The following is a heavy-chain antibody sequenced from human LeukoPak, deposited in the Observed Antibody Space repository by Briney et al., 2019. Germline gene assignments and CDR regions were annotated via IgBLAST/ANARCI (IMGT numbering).Heavy chain of an antibody. Sequence: GGSLRLSCAASGFTFSSYGMSWVRQAPGKGLGWVSAISGSGGSTYYADSVKGRFTISRDNSKNTLYLQMNSLRAEDTAVYYCAKDGLDYYGSGSYNLYYYYYMDVWGKGTTVTISS. CDR3: AKDGLDYYGSGSYNLYYYYYMDV. CDR2: ISGSGGST. D-gene: IGHD3-10*01. V-gene: IGHV3-23*01. J-gene: IGHJ6*03. CDR1: GFTFSSYG.